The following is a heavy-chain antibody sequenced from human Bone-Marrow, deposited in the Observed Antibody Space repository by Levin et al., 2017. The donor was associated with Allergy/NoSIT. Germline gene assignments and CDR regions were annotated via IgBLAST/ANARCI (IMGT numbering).Heavy chain of an antibody. D-gene: IGHD6-19*01. CDR3: TRTKIAVAGTGFDS. J-gene: IGHJ4*02. V-gene: IGHV3-30-3*01. CDR1: GFTFSNYP. CDR2: VSNDGSKK. Sequence: GGSLRLSCAASGFTFSNYPMHWVRQAPGKGLEWVAIVSNDGSKKNYADSVKGRFTISRDNSKNTLYLQMNSLRVDDSAVYFCTRTKIAVAGTGFDSWGQGTLVTVSS.